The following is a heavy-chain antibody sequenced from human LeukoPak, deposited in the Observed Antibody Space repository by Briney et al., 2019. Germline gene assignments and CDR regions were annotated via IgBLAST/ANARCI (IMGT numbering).Heavy chain of an antibody. J-gene: IGHJ4*02. CDR3: ARGSGWYYPDY. Sequence: SETLSLTCPVSGGSISSYYWSWIRQPPGKGLEWIGYIYYSASTNYNPSLKSRVTISVDTSKNQFSLKLSSVTAADTAVYYCARGSGWYYPDYWGQGTLVTVSS. CDR2: IYYSAST. CDR1: GGSISSYY. V-gene: IGHV4-59*01. D-gene: IGHD6-19*01.